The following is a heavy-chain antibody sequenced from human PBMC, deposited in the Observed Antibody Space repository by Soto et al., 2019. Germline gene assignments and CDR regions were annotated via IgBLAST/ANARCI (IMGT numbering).Heavy chain of an antibody. Sequence: PSETLSLTCTVSGGSISSSSYYWGWIRQPPGKGLEWIGSIYYSGSTYYNPSLKSRVTISVDTSKNQFSLKLSSVTAADTAGGYRASALRFLEWFDYDYCRQGTLVTFSS. CDR3: ASALRFLEWFDYDY. J-gene: IGHJ4*02. V-gene: IGHV4-39*01. CDR2: IYYSGST. CDR1: GGSISSSSYY. D-gene: IGHD3-3*01.